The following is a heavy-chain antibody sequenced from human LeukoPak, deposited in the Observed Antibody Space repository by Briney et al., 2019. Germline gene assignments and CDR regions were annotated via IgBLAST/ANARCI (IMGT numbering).Heavy chain of an antibody. Sequence: PSETLSLTCTVSGGSVSSGSYYWIWIRQPPGKGLEWIGYIYYSGSTNYNPSLKSRVTISVDTSKNQFSLKLSSVTAADTAVYYCARDSVYYYGSGSALAYSYYGMDVWGKGTTVTVSS. V-gene: IGHV4-61*01. D-gene: IGHD3-10*01. J-gene: IGHJ6*04. CDR2: IYYSGST. CDR3: ARDSVYYYGSGSALAYSYYGMDV. CDR1: GGSVSSGSYY.